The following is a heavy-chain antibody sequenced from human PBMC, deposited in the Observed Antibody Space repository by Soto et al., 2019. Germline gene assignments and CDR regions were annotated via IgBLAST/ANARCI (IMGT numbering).Heavy chain of an antibody. CDR1: GGSLSSYY. CDR2: ISYSGTT. V-gene: IGHV4-59*01. D-gene: IGHD6-19*01. CDR3: ARRYSSGFDY. J-gene: IGHJ4*02. Sequence: PSETLSLTCTVSGGSLSSYYWSWIRRPPGMGLEWIASISYSGTTNYNSSLKSRVTISIDTSKNQFSLKLSSVTAADTAVYYCARRYSSGFDYWGQGTLVT.